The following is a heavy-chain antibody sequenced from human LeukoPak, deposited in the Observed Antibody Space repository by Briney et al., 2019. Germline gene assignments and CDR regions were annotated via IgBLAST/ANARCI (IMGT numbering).Heavy chain of an antibody. Sequence: ASVKVSCKASGYTFTSYGISWVRQAPGQGLERMGWISAYSGNTNYAQKLQGRVTMTTDTSTSTAYMELRSLRSDDTAVYYCARAPVYPEYNWFDPWGQGTLVTVSS. J-gene: IGHJ5*02. CDR3: ARAPVYPEYNWFDP. V-gene: IGHV1-18*01. CDR2: ISAYSGNT. D-gene: IGHD2-8*01. CDR1: GYTFTSYG.